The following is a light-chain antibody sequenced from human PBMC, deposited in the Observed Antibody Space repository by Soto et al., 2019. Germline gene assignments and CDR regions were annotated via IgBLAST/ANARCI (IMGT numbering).Light chain of an antibody. V-gene: IGKV3-11*01. CDR2: DAS. CDR1: QSVSSY. Sequence: EIVLTQSPATLSLSPGERATLSCRASQSVSSYLAWYQQKPGQAPRLLIYDASNRATGIPARFSGSGSGTDFTLTISSLEPEGFAVYYCQQRSNWPPIIFGQGTRLEIK. CDR3: QQRSNWPPII. J-gene: IGKJ5*01.